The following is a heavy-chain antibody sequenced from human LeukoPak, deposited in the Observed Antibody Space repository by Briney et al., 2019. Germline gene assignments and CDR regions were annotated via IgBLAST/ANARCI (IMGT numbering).Heavy chain of an antibody. CDR3: ARLDTAMVFSY. Sequence: QSGGYLSLSCAASGFTFSSYGMHWLRQAPGKGLEWVAVIWYDGSNKYYADSVKGRFTISRDNSKNTLYLQMNSLRAEDTAVYYCARLDTAMVFSYWGQGTLVTVSS. D-gene: IGHD5-18*01. J-gene: IGHJ4*02. V-gene: IGHV3-33*01. CDR1: GFTFSSYG. CDR2: IWYDGSNK.